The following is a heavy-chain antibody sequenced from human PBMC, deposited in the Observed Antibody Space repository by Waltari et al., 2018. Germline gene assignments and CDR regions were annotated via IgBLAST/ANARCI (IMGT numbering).Heavy chain of an antibody. Sequence: QVHLVQSGAEVKKPGASVKVSCKASGYTFSKYALHWVRQAPGQSLEWMGWINPDTGNTRYSQKFQARVTISRDTSASTGYMELSSLRSEDTAVYYCAKVKCTNIICYLDYWGQGTLVSVSS. V-gene: IGHV1-3*01. CDR1: GYTFSKYA. CDR3: AKVKCTNIICYLDY. CDR2: INPDTGNT. J-gene: IGHJ4*02. D-gene: IGHD2-2*01.